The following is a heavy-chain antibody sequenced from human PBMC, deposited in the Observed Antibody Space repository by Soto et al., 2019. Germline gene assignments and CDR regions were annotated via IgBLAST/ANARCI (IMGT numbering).Heavy chain of an antibody. CDR2: IIPIFGTA. Sequence: CETACGRVRGYIMRGVGQAPGKGLEWMGGIIPIFGTANYAQKFQGRVTITADESTSTAYMELSSLRSEDTAVYYCARDLGETGYYYYGMDVWGQGTTVTGSS. CDR3: ARDLGETGYYYYGMDV. D-gene: IGHD4-17*01. J-gene: IGHJ6*02. CDR1: CGRVRGYI. V-gene: IGHV1-69*01.